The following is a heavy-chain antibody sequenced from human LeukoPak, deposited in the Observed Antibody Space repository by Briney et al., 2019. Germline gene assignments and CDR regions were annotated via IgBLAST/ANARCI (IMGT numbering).Heavy chain of an antibody. CDR2: ISSHGTTV. CDR3: AREEFRGFDY. V-gene: IGHV3-48*03. Sequence: GGSLRLSCEASGFIFSSFEMSWVRQAPGKGLEWVAYISSHGTTVIYPDSVRGRFTVSRDNAKDSLYLEINNLRVEDTAVYYCAREEFRGFDYWGQGTLVTVSS. CDR1: GFIFSSFE. D-gene: IGHD3-10*01. J-gene: IGHJ4*02.